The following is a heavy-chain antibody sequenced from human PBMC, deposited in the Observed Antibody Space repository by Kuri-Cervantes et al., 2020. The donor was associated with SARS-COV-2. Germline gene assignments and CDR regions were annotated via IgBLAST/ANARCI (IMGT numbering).Heavy chain of an antibody. CDR2: ISYDGSNK. Sequence: GGSLRLSCAASGFTFSSYAMHWVRQAPGKGLEWVAVISYDGSNKYYADSVKGRFTISRDNSKNTLYLQTNSLRAEDTAVYYCARDRYSSSCFDYWGQGTLVTVSS. CDR3: ARDRYSSSCFDY. CDR1: GFTFSSYA. J-gene: IGHJ4*02. V-gene: IGHV3-30-3*01. D-gene: IGHD6-13*01.